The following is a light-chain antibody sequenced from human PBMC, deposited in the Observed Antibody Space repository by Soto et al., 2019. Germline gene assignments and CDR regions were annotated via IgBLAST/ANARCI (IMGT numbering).Light chain of an antibody. CDR2: GAS. V-gene: IGKV1-5*01. J-gene: IGKJ1*01. CDR3: HHYNAYSRT. CDR1: QSIGSS. Sequence: DVQMTHSPFTLSASVVVLLPITYLASQSIGSSLAWYQQTPGNAPNLLISGASSLEREVPSRLSGSGSVTEFTLTIRSLQPDDFATYYCHHYNAYSRTFGQGNKVDIK.